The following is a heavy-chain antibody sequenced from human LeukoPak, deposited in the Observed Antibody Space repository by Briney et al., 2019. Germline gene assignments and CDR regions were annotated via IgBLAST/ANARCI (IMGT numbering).Heavy chain of an antibody. V-gene: IGHV3-30*04. CDR1: GFTFNSYA. D-gene: IGHD1-26*01. CDR3: ARDSPYSGNYSPIDY. J-gene: IGHJ4*02. Sequence: GGSLRLSCAASGFTFNSYAIHWVRQAPGKGLEWVAVISYDGSKKFYARSVKGRFTISRDNSKNTLYLHMNSLRAEDTAVYYCARDSPYSGNYSPIDYWGQGTLVTVSS. CDR2: ISYDGSKK.